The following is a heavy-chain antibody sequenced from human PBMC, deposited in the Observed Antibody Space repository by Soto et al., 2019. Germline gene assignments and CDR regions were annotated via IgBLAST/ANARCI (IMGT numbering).Heavy chain of an antibody. CDR3: ARLMSPLEPNWFDP. CDR2: IYYSGST. D-gene: IGHD1-1*01. Sequence: PSETLSLTCTVSGVSISSSSYYWGWIRQPPGKGLGWIGNIYYSGSTYYNPSLKSRVTISVDTSKNQFSLNLSSVTAADTGIYYCARLMSPLEPNWFDPWGQGTQVTVSS. V-gene: IGHV4-39*01. CDR1: GVSISSSSYY. J-gene: IGHJ5*02.